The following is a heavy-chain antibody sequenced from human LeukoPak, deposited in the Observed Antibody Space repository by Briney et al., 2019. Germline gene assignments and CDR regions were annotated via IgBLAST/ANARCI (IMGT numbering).Heavy chain of an antibody. V-gene: IGHV3-23*01. CDR3: ALGITIFGVVTGYDY. CDR2: ISGSGGST. D-gene: IGHD3-3*01. CDR1: GFTFSSYA. J-gene: IGHJ4*02. Sequence: GGSLRLSCAASGFTFSSYAMSWVRQAPGKGLEWVSAISGSGGSTYYADSVKGRFTISRDNSKNTLYLQMNSLRAEDTAVYYCALGITIFGVVTGYDYWGQGTLVTVSS.